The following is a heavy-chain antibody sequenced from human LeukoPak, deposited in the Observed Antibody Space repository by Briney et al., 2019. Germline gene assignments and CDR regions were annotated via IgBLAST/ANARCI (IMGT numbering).Heavy chain of an antibody. CDR2: ISSSSSYI. CDR3: ARVDDYGDREGAFDI. CDR1: GFTFDDYG. Sequence: GGSLRLSCAASGFTFDDYGMSWVRQAPGKGLEWVSSISSSSSYIYYADSVKGRFTISRDNAKNSLYLQMNSLRAEDTAVYYCARVDDYGDREGAFDIWGQGTMVTVSS. J-gene: IGHJ3*02. V-gene: IGHV3-21*01. D-gene: IGHD4/OR15-4a*01.